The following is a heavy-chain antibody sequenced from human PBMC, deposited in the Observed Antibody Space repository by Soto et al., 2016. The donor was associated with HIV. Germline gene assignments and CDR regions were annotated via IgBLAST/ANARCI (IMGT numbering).Heavy chain of an antibody. CDR2: ISGDGTSL. V-gene: IGHV3-74*01. Sequence: VESGGGIIPPGGSLKLSCKASGPKFSSYWMSWVRQAPQKGLVWVSQISGDGTSLHYADSVKGRFIISRDNAKKTVYLQMNSLTVDDTATYYCVRGVKDESNSAGLFNYWGQGTLVIVSS. CDR3: VRGVKDESNSAGLFNY. CDR1: GPKFSSYW. D-gene: IGHD1-1*01. J-gene: IGHJ1*01.